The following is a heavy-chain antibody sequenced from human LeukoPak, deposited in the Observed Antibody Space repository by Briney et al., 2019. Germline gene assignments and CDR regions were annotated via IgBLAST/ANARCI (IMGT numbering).Heavy chain of an antibody. J-gene: IGHJ4*02. V-gene: IGHV3-23*01. CDR3: ATHYDILTGYYSPFEY. CDR2: ISGSGGST. CDR1: GFTFSSYA. D-gene: IGHD3-9*01. Sequence: PGRSLRLSCAASGFTFSSYAMHWVRQAPGKGLEWVSAISGSGGSTYYADSVKGRFTISRDNSKNTLYLQMNSLRAEDTAVYYCATHYDILTGYYSPFEYWGQGTLVTVSS.